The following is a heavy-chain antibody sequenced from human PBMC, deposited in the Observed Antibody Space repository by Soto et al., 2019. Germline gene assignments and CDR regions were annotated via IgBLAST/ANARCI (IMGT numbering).Heavy chain of an antibody. V-gene: IGHV3-30-3*01. CDR1: GFTFSSYA. Sequence: GGSLRLSCAASGFTFSSYAMHWVRQAPGKGLEWVAVISYDGSNKYYADSVKGRFTISRDNSKNTLYLQMNSLRAEDTAVYYCARGGFTVTKEYYFDYWGQGTLVTVSS. J-gene: IGHJ4*02. CDR2: ISYDGSNK. D-gene: IGHD4-17*01. CDR3: ARGGFTVTKEYYFDY.